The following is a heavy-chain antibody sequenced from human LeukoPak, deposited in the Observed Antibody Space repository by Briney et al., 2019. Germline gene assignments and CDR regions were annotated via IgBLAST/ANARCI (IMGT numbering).Heavy chain of an antibody. CDR1: GGSISSGSFY. D-gene: IGHD3-10*01. V-gene: IGHV4-30-2*01. CDR3: ARDGGFGGPY. J-gene: IGHJ4*02. Sequence: SETLSLTCTVSGGSISSGSFYWSWIRQPPGKGLEWIGYIYHSGGTYYNPSLKSRVTISVDRSKNQFSLKLNSVTAADTAVYYCARDGGFGGPYWGQGTLVTVSS. CDR2: IYHSGGT.